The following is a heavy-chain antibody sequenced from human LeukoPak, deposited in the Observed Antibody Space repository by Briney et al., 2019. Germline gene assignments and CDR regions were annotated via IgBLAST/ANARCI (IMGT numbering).Heavy chain of an antibody. CDR2: IWYDGSNK. V-gene: IGHV3-33*01. D-gene: IGHD6-19*01. CDR3: ARDRSSGGEFDY. CDR1: GFTFSSYG. J-gene: IGHJ4*02. Sequence: SGGSLRLSCAASGFTFSSYGMHWVRQAPGKGLEWVAVIWYDGSNKYYADSVKGRFTISRDNSKNTLYLQMNSLRAEDTAVYYCARDRSSGGEFDYWGQGTLATVSS.